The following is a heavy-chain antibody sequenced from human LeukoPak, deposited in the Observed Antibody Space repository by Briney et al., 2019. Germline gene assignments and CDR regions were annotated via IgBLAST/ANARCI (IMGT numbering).Heavy chain of an antibody. CDR3: ARGSGDYGGNANFDY. J-gene: IGHJ4*02. CDR1: GYTFTNYY. Sequence: ASVKVSCKASGYTFTNYYMHWVRQAPGQGLEWMGIIKPSGGSTSYTQKFQDRVTMTRDTSTSTVYMDLSSLRSEDTAVYYCARGSGDYGGNANFDYWGQGTLVTVSS. CDR2: IKPSGGST. V-gene: IGHV1-46*01. D-gene: IGHD4-23*01.